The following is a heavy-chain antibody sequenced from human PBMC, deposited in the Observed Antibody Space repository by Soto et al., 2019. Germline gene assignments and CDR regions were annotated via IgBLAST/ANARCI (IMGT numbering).Heavy chain of an antibody. CDR1: GASISNYY. CDR3: AIDRLTEQQLGGYYYYGMDV. CDR2: IYYSGST. J-gene: IGHJ6*02. D-gene: IGHD6-13*01. V-gene: IGHV4-59*01. Sequence: SETLSLTCTVSGASISNYYWSWIRQPPGKGLEWIGYIYYSGSTTYNPSLKSRVTVSVDTSKNQFSLKLTSVTAADTAVYYCAIDRLTEQQLGGYYYYGMDVWGQGTTVTVSS.